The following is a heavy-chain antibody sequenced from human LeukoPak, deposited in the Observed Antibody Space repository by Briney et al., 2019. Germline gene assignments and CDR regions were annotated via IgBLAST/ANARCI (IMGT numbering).Heavy chain of an antibody. CDR1: GYTFTSYD. Sequence: VASAKVSCKASGYTFTSYDISWVRQATGQGLEWMGWMNPNSGNAGYAQRFQGRVTMTRNNSISTAYMELTSLRSEDTAVYYCGRPLQRGSWTQRALDYWGQGTLVTVSS. V-gene: IGHV1-8*01. CDR2: MNPNSGNA. J-gene: IGHJ4*02. D-gene: IGHD3-10*01. CDR3: GRPLQRGSWTQRALDY.